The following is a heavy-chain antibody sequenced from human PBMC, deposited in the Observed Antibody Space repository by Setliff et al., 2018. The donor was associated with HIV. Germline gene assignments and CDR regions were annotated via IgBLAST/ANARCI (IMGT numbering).Heavy chain of an antibody. CDR2: PYSSGST. Sequence: PSETLSLTCTVSGASISSGNYHWSWIRQPAGKGLEWIGRPYSSGSTNFNPSLKSRVSISVDTSKNQFSLRLTSVTAADTAVYYCARAGFGGLFPEVFDYWGQGALVTVSS. D-gene: IGHD3-10*01. CDR1: GASISSGNYH. J-gene: IGHJ4*02. V-gene: IGHV4-61*02. CDR3: ARAGFGGLFPEVFDY.